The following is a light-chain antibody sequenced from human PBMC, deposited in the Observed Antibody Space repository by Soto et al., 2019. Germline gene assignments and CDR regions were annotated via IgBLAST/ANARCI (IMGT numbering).Light chain of an antibody. Sequence: ENVLTQSPGTLSLSPGERATLSCRASQSVGRNYIAWFQQKPGQAPRLLMHTASVRATGIPRRFSGSGSGTDFTLTISRLEPEDFAVFYCQQYAASPLTFGGGTKVEI. V-gene: IGKV3-20*01. CDR2: TAS. CDR3: QQYAASPLT. J-gene: IGKJ4*01. CDR1: QSVGRNY.